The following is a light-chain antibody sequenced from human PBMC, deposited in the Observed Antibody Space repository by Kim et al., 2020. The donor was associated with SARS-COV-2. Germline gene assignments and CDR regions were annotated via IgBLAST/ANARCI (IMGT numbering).Light chain of an antibody. Sequence: EIVLTQSPGTLSLSPGERATLSCRASQSVSSNYLAWYQQKPGQASRLLIYGASSRATGIPDRFSGSGSGTDFTLTISRLEPEDFAVYSCQQYGSSPATFGGGTKVDIK. CDR2: GAS. V-gene: IGKV3-20*01. CDR3: QQYGSSPAT. CDR1: QSVSSNY. J-gene: IGKJ4*01.